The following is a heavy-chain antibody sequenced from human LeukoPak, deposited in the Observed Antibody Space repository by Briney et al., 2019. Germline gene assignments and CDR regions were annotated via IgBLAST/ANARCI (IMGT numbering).Heavy chain of an antibody. V-gene: IGHV4-4*07. CDR1: GGSISSYY. Sequence: SETLSLTCTVSGGSISSYYWSWVRQPAGKGPEWIGRIYASGNTNYNPSLKGRVTMSLDTSKNQLSLKLNSVTAADTAVYYCARFEAVGDSYYGMDVWGQGTTVTVSS. D-gene: IGHD2-21*01. J-gene: IGHJ6*02. CDR3: ARFEAVGDSYYGMDV. CDR2: IYASGNT.